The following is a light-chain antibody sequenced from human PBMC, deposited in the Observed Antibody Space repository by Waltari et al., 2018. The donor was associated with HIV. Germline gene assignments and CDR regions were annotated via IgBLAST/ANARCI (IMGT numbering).Light chain of an antibody. CDR1: TSDGGGYHS. CDR2: DVS. CDR3: SSYTNSDTVV. Sequence: QSALPQPASVSASPGPSITISCTGTTSDGGGYHSFSSYQQHPAKTPKLVILDVSNRPSGVSNRFSGSKSGNTASLTISGLQAEDEAYYYCSSYTNSDTVVFGGGTKVTVL. V-gene: IGLV2-14*03. J-gene: IGLJ2*01.